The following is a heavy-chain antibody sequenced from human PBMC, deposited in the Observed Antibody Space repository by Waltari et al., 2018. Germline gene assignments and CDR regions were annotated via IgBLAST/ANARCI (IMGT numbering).Heavy chain of an antibody. CDR2: IIPIFGTA. D-gene: IGHD2-2*01. J-gene: IGHJ4*02. CDR3: ARAGRYCSSTSCYSDY. Sequence: QVQLVQSGAEVKKPGSSVKVSCKASGGTFSSYAISWVRQAHGQGLGWMGGIIPIFGTANYAQKFQGRVTITADESTSTAYMELSSLRSEDTAVYYCARAGRYCSSTSCYSDYWGQGTLVTVSS. CDR1: GGTFSSYA. V-gene: IGHV1-69*01.